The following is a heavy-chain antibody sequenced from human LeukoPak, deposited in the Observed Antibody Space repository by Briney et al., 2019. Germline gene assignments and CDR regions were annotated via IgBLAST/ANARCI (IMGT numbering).Heavy chain of an antibody. CDR3: ARGSDYEAFDI. D-gene: IGHD5-12*01. CDR2: IYSSGST. V-gene: IGHV4-61*01. J-gene: IGHJ3*02. CDR1: GYSISSGYY. Sequence: SETLSLTCTVSGYSISSGYYWGWIRQPPGKGLEWIGYIYSSGSTNYNPSLKSRVTMSVDTSKNQFSLKLSSVTAADTAVYYCARGSDYEAFDIWGQGTMVTVSS.